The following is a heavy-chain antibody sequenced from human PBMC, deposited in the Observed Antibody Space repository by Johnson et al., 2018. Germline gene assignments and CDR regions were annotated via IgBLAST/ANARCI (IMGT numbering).Heavy chain of an antibody. D-gene: IGHD5-12*01. CDR3: TRDEGGVATTAYDFHNGMDG. J-gene: IGHJ6*04. CDR2: ISRSSSFI. Sequence: VQLVESGGGLVKPGWSLRLSCADSGFTFSSYSMNWVRQAPGKGLEWVSSISRSSSFIDYTDYVTGRFTISSDNAKNSLYLQMNSRSAEDTAVYYCTRDEGGVATTAYDFHNGMDGWGKGTTVTVSS. V-gene: IGHV3-21*01. CDR1: GFTFSSYS.